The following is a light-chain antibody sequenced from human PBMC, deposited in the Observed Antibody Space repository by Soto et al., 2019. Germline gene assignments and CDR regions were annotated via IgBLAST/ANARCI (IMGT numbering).Light chain of an antibody. CDR3: QQYNNWLTWT. V-gene: IGKV3-15*01. J-gene: IGKJ1*01. Sequence: EIVLTQSPATLSVSPGVRATLSCRPSQSVSSNLAWYQQKPGQAPRLLIYGASTRATGIPARFSGSGSGTESTLTISSLQSEDFAVYYCQQYNNWLTWTFGQGTKVDIK. CDR1: QSVSSN. CDR2: GAS.